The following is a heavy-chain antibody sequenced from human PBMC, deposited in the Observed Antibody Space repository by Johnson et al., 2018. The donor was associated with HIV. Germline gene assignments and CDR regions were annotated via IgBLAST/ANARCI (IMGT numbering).Heavy chain of an antibody. J-gene: IGHJ3*01. CDR1: GFTFSDYY. CDR2: ISRSGSTI. V-gene: IGHV3-11*04. CDR3: ARDLAIGGRTDAFDF. D-gene: IGHD6-6*01. Sequence: QVQLVESGGGLVKPGGSLRLSCAASGFTFSDYYMSWIRQAPGKGPEWLSYISRSGSTIYYADSVKGRFTISRDNAKNSLYLQMSSLRAEDTAVYYCARDLAIGGRTDAFDFWGRGTMVTVSS.